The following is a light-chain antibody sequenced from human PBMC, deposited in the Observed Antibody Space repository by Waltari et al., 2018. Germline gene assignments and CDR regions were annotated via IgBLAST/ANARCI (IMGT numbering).Light chain of an antibody. CDR2: AAS. J-gene: IGKJ2*01. CDR1: QSISSY. Sequence: DIQMTQSPSSLSASVGDRVTINCRASQSISSYLNWYQQKPGKAPKLLIYAASSLQSGVPSRFSGSGSGTDFTLTISSLQPEDFATYYCQQSYSTPYGYTFGQGTKLEIK. V-gene: IGKV1-39*01. CDR3: QQSYSTPYGYT.